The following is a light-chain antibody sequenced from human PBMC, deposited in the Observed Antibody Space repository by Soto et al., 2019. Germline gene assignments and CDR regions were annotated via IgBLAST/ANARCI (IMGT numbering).Light chain of an antibody. CDR2: AAS. CDR3: QQFKSYPLT. CDR1: QGISSS. V-gene: IGKV1-9*01. Sequence: DIQLTQSPSFLSASVGDRVTITCRASQGISSSLAWYQQEPGKAPKLLIYAASTLQSEVPSRFSGSGSGTEFTLTISSLQPGDFATYYCQQFKSYPLTFGGGTKVEIK. J-gene: IGKJ4*01.